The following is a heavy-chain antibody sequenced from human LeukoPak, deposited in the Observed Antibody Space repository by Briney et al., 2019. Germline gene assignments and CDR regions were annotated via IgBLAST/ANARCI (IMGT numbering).Heavy chain of an antibody. Sequence: SETLSLTCTVSGGSISGYYWSWIRQPAGEGLEWIGRIYTSGSTNYNPSLKSRVTMSVDTSKNQFSLKLSSVTAADTAVYYCARDLFPYYDFWSGISGYYFDYWGQGTLVTVSS. CDR3: ARDLFPYYDFWSGISGYYFDY. CDR2: IYTSGST. V-gene: IGHV4-4*07. D-gene: IGHD3-3*01. J-gene: IGHJ4*02. CDR1: GGSISGYY.